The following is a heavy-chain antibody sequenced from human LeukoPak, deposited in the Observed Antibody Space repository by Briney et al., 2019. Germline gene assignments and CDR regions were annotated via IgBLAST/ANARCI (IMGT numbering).Heavy chain of an antibody. D-gene: IGHD3-22*01. CDR2: INHSGST. CDR3: ARDNYDSSGEIDY. J-gene: IGHJ4*02. Sequence: SETLSLTCAVYGGSFSGYYWSWIRQPPGKGLEWIGEINHSGSTNYNPSLKSRVTISVDTSKNQFSLKLSSVTAADTAVYYCARDNYDSSGEIDYWGQGTLVTVSS. CDR1: GGSFSGYY. V-gene: IGHV4-34*01.